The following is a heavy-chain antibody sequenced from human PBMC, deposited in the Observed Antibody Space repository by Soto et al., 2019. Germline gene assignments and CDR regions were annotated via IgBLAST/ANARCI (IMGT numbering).Heavy chain of an antibody. D-gene: IGHD5-12*01. Sequence: QVQLQESGPGLVKPSQTLSLTCTVSGGSISSGGYYWSWIRQHPGKGLEWIGYIYYSGSTYYNPSITSQFTTSVDTSKNQFSLKLSSVTAADTAVYYCASSGGYSGYDPFDYWGQGTLVTVSS. CDR3: ASSGGYSGYDPFDY. CDR1: GGSISSGGYY. J-gene: IGHJ4*02. CDR2: IYYSGST. V-gene: IGHV4-31*01.